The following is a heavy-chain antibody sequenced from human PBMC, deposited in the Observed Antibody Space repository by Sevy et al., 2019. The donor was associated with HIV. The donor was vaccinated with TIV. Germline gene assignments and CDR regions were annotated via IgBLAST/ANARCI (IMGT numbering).Heavy chain of an antibody. D-gene: IGHD3-9*01. V-gene: IGHV3-7*01. CDR3: ATGGYYKYNWLGS. CDR1: GFTFSSNW. CDR2: IKQDGSEK. J-gene: IGHJ5*01. Sequence: QLGGSLRLSCAASGFTFSSNWMNWVRQAPGKGLEWVANIKQDGSEKYYVDSVEGRFTISRDNAKNSLYLELNSLRAEDTAVYYCATGGYYKYNWLGSWGQGTLVTVSS.